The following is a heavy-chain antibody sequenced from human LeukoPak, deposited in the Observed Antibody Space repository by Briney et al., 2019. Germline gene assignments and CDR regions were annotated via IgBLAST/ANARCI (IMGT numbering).Heavy chain of an antibody. J-gene: IGHJ3*01. D-gene: IGHD4-17*01. CDR1: SLTFSHAW. V-gene: IGHV3-15*07. CDR3: TKNTGDFDV. CDR2: VKSVAEGGAS. Sequence: PGGSLRLSCVFPSLTFSHAWMNWVRQAPGKGLEWDGRVKSVAEGGASEYGTPVKGRFTISRDDSKKTVYLQMHNLSTEDTALYYCTKNTGDFDVWGRGTMVIVSS.